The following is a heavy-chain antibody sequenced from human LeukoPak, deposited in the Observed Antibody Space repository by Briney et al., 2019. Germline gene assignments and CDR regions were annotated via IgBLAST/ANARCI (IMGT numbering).Heavy chain of an antibody. J-gene: IGHJ4*02. D-gene: IGHD6-13*01. V-gene: IGHV3-48*02. CDR3: TRDVPYSSRGLENDY. Sequence: GGSLRLSCSASGFTFSSYSMNWVRQAPGKGLEWVSYISSSSSAIYYADSVKGRFTISRDNAKNSLYLQMNSLRDEDTAVYYCTRDVPYSSRGLENDYWGQGTLVTVSS. CDR2: ISSSSSAI. CDR1: GFTFSSYS.